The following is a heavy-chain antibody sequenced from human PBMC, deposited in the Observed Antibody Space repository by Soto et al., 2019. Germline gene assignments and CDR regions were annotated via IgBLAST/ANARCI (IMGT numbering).Heavy chain of an antibody. Sequence: QVQLVESGGGVVQPGRSLRLSCAASGFSFRNSGMHWVRQAPGKGLEWVAFISYDGSNKYYADSVKGRFTLSRDNSKNPLYLQMNSLRAEDTAVYYCAKDRGKIYFDYGGQGTLVTVAS. CDR3: AKDRGKIYFDY. J-gene: IGHJ4*02. CDR1: GFSFRNSG. CDR2: ISYDGSNK. V-gene: IGHV3-30*18.